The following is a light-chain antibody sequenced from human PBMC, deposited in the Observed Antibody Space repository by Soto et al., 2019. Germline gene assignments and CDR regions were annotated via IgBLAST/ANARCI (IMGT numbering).Light chain of an antibody. J-gene: IGLJ1*01. CDR1: SSDVGGYKY. CDR3: SAYRSSSTLYI. CDR2: DVS. Sequence: QSVLTQPASVSGSPGQSITISCTGTSSDVGGYKYVSWYQQHPGKAPKLMIYDVSNRPSGVSNRFSGSKSGNTAPLTISGLQAEDEADYYCSAYRSSSTLYIFGSGTKVTVL. V-gene: IGLV2-14*01.